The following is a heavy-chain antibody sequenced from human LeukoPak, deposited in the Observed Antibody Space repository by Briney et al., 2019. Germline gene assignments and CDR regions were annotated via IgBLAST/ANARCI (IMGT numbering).Heavy chain of an antibody. CDR3: ARNYDILTGYYETNWFDP. J-gene: IGHJ5*02. CDR1: GGSINNYY. D-gene: IGHD3-9*01. Sequence: SETLSLTCTVSGGSINNYYWSWIRQPPGKGLEWIGYIFYSGSTNSNPSLKSRVTISVDTSKNQFSLKLSSVTAADTAVYYCARNYDILTGYYETNWFDPWGQGTLVTVSS. CDR2: IFYSGST. V-gene: IGHV4-59*08.